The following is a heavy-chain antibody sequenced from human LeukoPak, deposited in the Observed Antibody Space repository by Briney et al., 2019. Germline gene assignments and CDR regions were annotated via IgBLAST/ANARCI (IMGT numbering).Heavy chain of an antibody. CDR3: ASGRRGSNYVWGPRYYYMDV. J-gene: IGHJ6*03. Sequence: SETLSLTCTVSDYYISSGHYWGWIRQPPGKGLEWIANIHHAGSTYYNPSLKSRVTISVDTSKNQFSLKLSSVTAADTAVYYCASGRRGSNYVWGPRYYYMDVWGKGTTVTVSS. D-gene: IGHD4-11*01. V-gene: IGHV4-38-2*02. CDR1: DYYISSGHY. CDR2: IHHAGST.